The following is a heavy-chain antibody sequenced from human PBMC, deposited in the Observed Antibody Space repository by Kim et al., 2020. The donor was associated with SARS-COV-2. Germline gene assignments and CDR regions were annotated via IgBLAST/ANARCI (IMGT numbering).Heavy chain of an antibody. Sequence: GRFTISRDNAKNSLYLQMNSLRAEDTALYYCAKDIYSGYDPDYYYYGMDVWGQGTTVTVSS. CDR3: AKDIYSGYDPDYYYYGMDV. V-gene: IGHV3-9*01. D-gene: IGHD5-12*01. J-gene: IGHJ6*02.